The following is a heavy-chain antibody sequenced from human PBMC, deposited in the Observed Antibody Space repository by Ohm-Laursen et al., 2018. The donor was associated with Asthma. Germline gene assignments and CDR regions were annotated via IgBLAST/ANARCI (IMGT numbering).Heavy chain of an antibody. CDR3: ARDVMEWYLPAFDF. V-gene: IGHV3-30-3*01. CDR1: GFTFRSYA. J-gene: IGHJ4*02. D-gene: IGHD3-3*01. Sequence: SLRLSCAAFGFTFRSYAVHWVRQAPGKGLEWVAVSGTYFDGGLKYYADSVNGRFTVSRDDSKNTLYLQMNSLRPDDTAVYYCARDVMEWYLPAFDFWGQGTLVTVSS. CDR2: SGTYFDGGLK.